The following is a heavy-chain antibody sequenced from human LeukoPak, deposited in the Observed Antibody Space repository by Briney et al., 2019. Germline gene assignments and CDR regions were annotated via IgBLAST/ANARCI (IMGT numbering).Heavy chain of an antibody. CDR2: VDPTDSDV. CDR1: GYNFATYW. V-gene: IGHV5-10-1*01. D-gene: IGHD6-13*01. J-gene: IGHJ4*02. Sequence: GESLKISCKGSGYNFATYWISWVRQMPGKGLEWMGIVDPTDSDVDYSPSFQGHVTISSDTSTSTVYLQWSSLKASDTAVYYCARRARYHSSFPLDFWGQGTQVIVSS. CDR3: ARRARYHSSFPLDF.